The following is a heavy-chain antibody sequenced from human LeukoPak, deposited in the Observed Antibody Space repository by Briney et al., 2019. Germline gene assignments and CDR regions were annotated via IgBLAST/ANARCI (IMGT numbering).Heavy chain of an antibody. CDR3: ARSPTFSGSYYTPGNWFDP. D-gene: IGHD3-10*01. V-gene: IGHV4-59*12. Sequence: PSETLSLTCTVSGGSISSYYWSWIRQPPGKGLEWIGYIYYSGSTYYNPSLKSRVTISVDTSKNQFSLKLSSVTAADTAVYYCARSPTFSGSYYTPGNWFDPWGQGTLVTVSS. J-gene: IGHJ5*02. CDR2: IYYSGST. CDR1: GGSISSYY.